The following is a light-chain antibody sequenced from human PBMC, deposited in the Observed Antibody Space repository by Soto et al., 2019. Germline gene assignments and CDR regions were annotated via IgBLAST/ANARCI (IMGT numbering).Light chain of an antibody. Sequence: EIVMTQYPANLSLSPGERATLSCRASQSVSSNLAWYQQKPGQAPRLLIYGASTRATGIPARFSGIGSGTEFTLTISSMQSEDFAVDYCQQYNNWPTFGQGTKVDIK. CDR2: GAS. V-gene: IGKV3-15*01. CDR3: QQYNNWPT. CDR1: QSVSSN. J-gene: IGKJ1*01.